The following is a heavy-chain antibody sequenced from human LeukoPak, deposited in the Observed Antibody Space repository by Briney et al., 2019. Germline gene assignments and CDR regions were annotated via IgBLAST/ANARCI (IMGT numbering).Heavy chain of an antibody. Sequence: SETLSLTCTVSGGSISSGSYYWSWIRQPAGKGLEWTGRIYTSGSTNYNPSLKSRVTISVDTSKNQFSLKLSSVTAADTAVYYCARDQLYYDILTGYYPVYFDYWGQGTLVTVSS. J-gene: IGHJ4*02. V-gene: IGHV4-61*02. D-gene: IGHD3-9*01. CDR2: IYTSGST. CDR3: ARDQLYYDILTGYYPVYFDY. CDR1: GGSISSGSYY.